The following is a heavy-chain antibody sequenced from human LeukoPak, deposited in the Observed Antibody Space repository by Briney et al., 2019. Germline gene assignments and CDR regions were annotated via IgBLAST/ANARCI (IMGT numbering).Heavy chain of an antibody. Sequence: AGGSLRLSCAASGFTVSSNYMSWVRQAPGKGLEWVSVIYSGGSTYYADSVKGRFTISRDNSKNTLYLQMNSLRAEGTAVYYCASGTYNWNYHPLDYWGQGTLVTVSS. CDR1: GFTVSSNY. D-gene: IGHD1-7*01. CDR3: ASGTYNWNYHPLDY. J-gene: IGHJ4*02. CDR2: IYSGGST. V-gene: IGHV3-53*01.